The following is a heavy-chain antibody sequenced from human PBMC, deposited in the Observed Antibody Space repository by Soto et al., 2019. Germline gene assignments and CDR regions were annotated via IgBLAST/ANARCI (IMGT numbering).Heavy chain of an antibody. V-gene: IGHV4-59*08. D-gene: IGHD1-26*01. Sequence: PSETLSLTCTVSGVSISSHYWTWIRQPPGKGPEWIGHVYYTGNANYNPSLKSRVTITVDTSKQQFPLNLASMTAADTAVYYCSATLPSYAGACDIWGQGTMVTVS. J-gene: IGHJ3*02. CDR2: VYYTGNA. CDR1: GVSISSHY. CDR3: SATLPSYAGACDI.